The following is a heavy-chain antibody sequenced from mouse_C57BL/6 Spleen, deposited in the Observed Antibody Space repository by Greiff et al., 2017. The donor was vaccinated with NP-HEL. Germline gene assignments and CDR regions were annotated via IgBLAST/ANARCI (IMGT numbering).Heavy chain of an antibody. D-gene: IGHD5-5*01. J-gene: IGHJ4*01. CDR3: ASALPLPNYYAMDY. CDR2: INYDGSST. CDR1: GFTFSDYY. V-gene: IGHV5-16*01. Sequence: EVMLVESEGGLVQPGSSMKLSCTASGFTFSDYYMAWVRQVPEKGLEWVANINYDGSSTYYLDSLKSRFIISRDNAKNILYLQMSSLKSEDTATYYCASALPLPNYYAMDYWGQGTSVTVSS.